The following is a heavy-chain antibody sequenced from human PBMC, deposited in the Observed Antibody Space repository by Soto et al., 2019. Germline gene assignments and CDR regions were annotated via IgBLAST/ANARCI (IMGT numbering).Heavy chain of an antibody. CDR1: GDSINTDYY. CDR2: IYYTGGT. D-gene: IGHD3-22*01. J-gene: IGHJ5*02. V-gene: IGHV4-30-4*01. CDR3: ARDTAAKYYDGRTYSPHSDP. Sequence: SETLSLTCSVSGDSINTDYYWSCIRQPPGKGLEWLGHIYYTGGTFDSASLKSRLPLSVDTSKNQFPLRLRSVTAADTAVYYCARDTAAKYYDGRTYSPHSDPWGQGILVTVSP.